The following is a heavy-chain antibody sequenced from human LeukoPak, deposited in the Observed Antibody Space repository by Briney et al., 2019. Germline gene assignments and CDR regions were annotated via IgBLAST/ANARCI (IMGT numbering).Heavy chain of an antibody. CDR1: GFTFSSYG. CDR3: AKELPGDYYDSSGYADV. V-gene: IGHV3-30*18. J-gene: IGHJ6*04. Sequence: PGGSLRLSCAASGFTFSSYGMHWVRQAPGKGLEWVAVISYDGSNKYYADSVKGRFTISRDNSKNTLYLQMNSLRAEDTAVYYCAKELPGDYYDSSGYADVWGKGTTVTVSS. D-gene: IGHD3-22*01. CDR2: ISYDGSNK.